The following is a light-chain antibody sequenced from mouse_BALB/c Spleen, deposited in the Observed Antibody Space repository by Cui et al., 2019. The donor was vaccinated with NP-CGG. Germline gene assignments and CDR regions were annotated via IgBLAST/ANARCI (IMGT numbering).Light chain of an antibody. Sequence: AVVTPESALPTSPGETVTLTCRSSTGAVTTSNYANWVQEKPDHLFTGLIAGTNNRPPGVPARFSGSLTGDKAALTITGAQTEDEAIYFCALWYSNHWVFGGGTKLTVL. CDR2: GTN. V-gene: IGLV1*01. J-gene: IGLJ1*01. CDR1: TGAVTTSNY. CDR3: ALWYSNHWV.